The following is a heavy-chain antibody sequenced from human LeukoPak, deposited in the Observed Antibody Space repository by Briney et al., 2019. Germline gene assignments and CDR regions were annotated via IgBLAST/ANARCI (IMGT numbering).Heavy chain of an antibody. CDR3: ARDQGLNFDY. J-gene: IGHJ4*02. D-gene: IGHD6-19*01. V-gene: IGHV4-59*01. Sequence: SETLSLTCTLSGGSMSSYYLSWIRHPAGKGLEWIGYISYTGSTNYNPSLQSRVTISVDTSKNQFSLKLSSVTAADTAVYYCARDQGLNFDYWGQGTLVTVSS. CDR2: ISYTGST. CDR1: GGSMSSYY.